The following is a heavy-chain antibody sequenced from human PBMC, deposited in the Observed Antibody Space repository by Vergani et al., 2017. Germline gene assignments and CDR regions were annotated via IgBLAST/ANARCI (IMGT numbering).Heavy chain of an antibody. Sequence: QVQLQQWGAGLLKPSETLSLTCAVYGGSFSGYYWSWIRQPPGKGLEWIGEINHSGSTNYNPSLKSRVTISVDTSKNQFSLKLSSVTAADTAVYYCAGGRIVVVPADYYYYYMDVWGKGTTVTVSS. J-gene: IGHJ6*03. CDR1: GGSFSGYY. CDR3: AGGRIVVVPADYYYYYMDV. CDR2: INHSGST. V-gene: IGHV4-34*01. D-gene: IGHD2-2*01.